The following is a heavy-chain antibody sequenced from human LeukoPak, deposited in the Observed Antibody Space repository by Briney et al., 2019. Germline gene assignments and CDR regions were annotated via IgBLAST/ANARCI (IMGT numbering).Heavy chain of an antibody. J-gene: IGHJ4*02. Sequence: GSLRLSCGASGFTFSNAWMSWVRQAPGKGLEWIGEINHSGSTNYNPSLKSRVTISVDTSKNQFSLKLSSVTAADTAVYYCARRYYDILTGYYRDYWGQGTLVSVSS. CDR2: INHSGST. CDR1: GFTFSNAW. CDR3: ARRYYDILTGYYRDY. V-gene: IGHV4-34*01. D-gene: IGHD3-9*01.